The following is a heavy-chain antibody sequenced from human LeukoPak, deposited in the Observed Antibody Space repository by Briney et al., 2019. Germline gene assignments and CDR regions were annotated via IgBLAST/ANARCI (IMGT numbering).Heavy chain of an antibody. CDR3: ARLFGGFTIFGVETCAFDI. J-gene: IGHJ3*02. Sequence: SETLSLTCTVSGGSISSSSYYWGWIRQPPGKGLEWIGSIYYSGSTYYNPSLKSRVTISVDTSKNQFSLKLSSVTAADTAVYYCARLFGGFTIFGVETCAFDIWGQGTMVTVSS. V-gene: IGHV4-39*01. CDR2: IYYSGST. D-gene: IGHD3-3*01. CDR1: GGSISSSSYY.